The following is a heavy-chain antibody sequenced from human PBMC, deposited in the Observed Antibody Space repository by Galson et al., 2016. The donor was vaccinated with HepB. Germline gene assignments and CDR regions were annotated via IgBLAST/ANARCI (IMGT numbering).Heavy chain of an antibody. D-gene: IGHD2/OR15-2a*01. CDR2: DSMDGRRK. CDR1: GFTFSHRG. V-gene: IGHV3-30*18. CDR3: AKRHEYCPPVGCSVDS. Sequence: SLRLSCAASGFTFSHRGMHWVRQAPGKGLEWVAADSMDGRRKFYADSVKGRFTISRDNYNNMLFLQMNSLTADDTAVYYCAKRHEYCPPVGCSVDSWGQGTLVSVSS. J-gene: IGHJ4*02.